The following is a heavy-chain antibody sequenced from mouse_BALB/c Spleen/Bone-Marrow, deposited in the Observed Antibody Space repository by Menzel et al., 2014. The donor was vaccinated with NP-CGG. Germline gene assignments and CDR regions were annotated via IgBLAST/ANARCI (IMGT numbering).Heavy chain of an antibody. CDR1: GYAFSTYW. CDR2: ISPGTGNT. V-gene: IGHV1-9*01. CDR3: AIIGYQAWFTY. D-gene: IGHD2-2*01. Sequence: QVQLQQSGTELMKPGASVKISCKATGYAFSTYWIQWIKQRPGHGLDWIGEISPGTGNTNSNEKFRGKATFTADASSNTAYMQLSSLTSEDSAVYFCAIIGYQAWFTYWGQGTLVTVSP. J-gene: IGHJ3*01.